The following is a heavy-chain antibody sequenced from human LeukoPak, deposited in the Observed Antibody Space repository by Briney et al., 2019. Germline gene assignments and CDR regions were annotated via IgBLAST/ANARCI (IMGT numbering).Heavy chain of an antibody. CDR3: ARITMGATSANFYYYFLDA. D-gene: IGHD3-3*01. J-gene: IGHJ6*03. Sequence: PGGSLRLSCAASGFTISGYTLPWVRQAPGKGLEYVSAIISHGGSTHYADSVKGRFTVSRDNSKNTLYLQMDSLRAEDMAVYYCARITMGATSANFYYYFLDAWGKGTTVTVPS. CDR1: GFTISGYT. V-gene: IGHV3-64*02. CDR2: IISHGGST.